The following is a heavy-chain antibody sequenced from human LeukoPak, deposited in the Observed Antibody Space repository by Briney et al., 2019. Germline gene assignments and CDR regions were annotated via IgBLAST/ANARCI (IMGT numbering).Heavy chain of an antibody. Sequence: ASVRVSCKASGYTFTGYYMHWVRRAPGQRLEWMGWINPNSGGTNYAQKFQGRVTMTRDTPISTAYMELSRLRSDDTAVYCCARVGPVGSSWASPNFDFWGQGTLLSVSS. CDR1: GYTFTGYY. D-gene: IGHD6-13*01. CDR2: INPNSGGT. CDR3: ARVGPVGSSWASPNFDF. V-gene: IGHV1-2*02. J-gene: IGHJ4*02.